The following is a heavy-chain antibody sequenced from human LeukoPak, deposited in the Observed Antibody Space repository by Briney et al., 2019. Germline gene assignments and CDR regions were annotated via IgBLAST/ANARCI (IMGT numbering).Heavy chain of an antibody. J-gene: IGHJ4*02. CDR3: AREWYSGSYYSGY. CDR1: GFTVSSNS. D-gene: IGHD1-26*01. V-gene: IGHV3-53*05. CDR2: IYSDNT. Sequence: PGGSLRLSCTVSGFTVSSNSMSWVRQAPGKGLEWVSFIYSDNTHYSYSVKGRFTISRDNSKNTLYLQMNSLRSDDTAVYYCAREWYSGSYYSGYWGQGTLVTVSS.